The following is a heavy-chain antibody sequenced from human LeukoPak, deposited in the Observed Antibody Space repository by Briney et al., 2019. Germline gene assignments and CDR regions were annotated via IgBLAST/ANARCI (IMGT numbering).Heavy chain of an antibody. Sequence: GGSLRLSCAASGFTFRSYDMHWVRHAPGKGLEWVSGISWNSGSIGYADSVKGRFTISRDNAKNSLYLQMNSLRAEDTALYYCAKDKGAMVRGVWDYWGQGTLVTVSS. V-gene: IGHV3-9*01. CDR1: GFTFRSYD. J-gene: IGHJ4*02. D-gene: IGHD3-10*01. CDR3: AKDKGAMVRGVWDY. CDR2: ISWNSGSI.